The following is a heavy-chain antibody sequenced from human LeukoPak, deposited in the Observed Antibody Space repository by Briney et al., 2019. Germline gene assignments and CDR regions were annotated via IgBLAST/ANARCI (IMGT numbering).Heavy chain of an antibody. D-gene: IGHD4-11*01. Sequence: ASVTVSCKASGYTFTSYAMHWVRQAPGQRLAWMGCINAGNGNTKYSQEFQGRVTITRDTSASTAYMELSSLRSEDMAVYYCARDGQGLQSFSDSYYMDVWGKGTTVTVSS. J-gene: IGHJ6*03. CDR3: ARDGQGLQSFSDSYYMDV. CDR2: INAGNGNT. CDR1: GYTFTSYA. V-gene: IGHV1-3*03.